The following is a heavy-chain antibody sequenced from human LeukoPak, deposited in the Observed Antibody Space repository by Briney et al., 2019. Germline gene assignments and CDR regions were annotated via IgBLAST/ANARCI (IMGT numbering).Heavy chain of an antibody. Sequence: GASVTVSFKASGGTFSSYAISWVRQAPGQGLEWIGGIIPIFGTANYAQKFQGRVTITADESTSTAYMELSSLRSEDTAVYYCARDHDGDYPNNWFDPWGQGTLVTVSS. D-gene: IGHD4-17*01. CDR3: ARDHDGDYPNNWFDP. CDR2: IIPIFGTA. CDR1: GGTFSSYA. V-gene: IGHV1-69*13. J-gene: IGHJ5*02.